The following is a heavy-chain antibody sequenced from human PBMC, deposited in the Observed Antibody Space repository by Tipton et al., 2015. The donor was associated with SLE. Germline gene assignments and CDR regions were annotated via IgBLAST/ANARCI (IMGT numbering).Heavy chain of an antibody. CDR3: ARDPTL. Sequence: GSLRLSCAASGFTFTYYEMNWVRQAPGKGLEWVAKIKQDGSERYYVDSVKGRSTISRDNAKNSLYLQMNSLRAEDTAVYYCARDPTLWGQGTLVTVSS. CDR1: GFTFTYYE. V-gene: IGHV3-7*01. CDR2: IKQDGSER. J-gene: IGHJ4*02.